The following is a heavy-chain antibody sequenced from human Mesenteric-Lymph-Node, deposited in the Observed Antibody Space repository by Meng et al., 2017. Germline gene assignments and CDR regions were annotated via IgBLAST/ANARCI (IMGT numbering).Heavy chain of an antibody. CDR3: ARAVIDILLWFGETYAFDI. CDR2: ISYDGSHK. V-gene: IGHV3-30*16. J-gene: IGHJ3*02. D-gene: IGHD3-10*01. Sequence: GGSLRLSCAASGFTFSSYAMHWVRQAPGKGLEWVAVISYDGSHKYYADSLKGRFTISRDNSKNTLYLQMNSLIAENTAVYYCARAVIDILLWFGETYAFDIWGQETMVTVSS. CDR1: GFTFSSYA.